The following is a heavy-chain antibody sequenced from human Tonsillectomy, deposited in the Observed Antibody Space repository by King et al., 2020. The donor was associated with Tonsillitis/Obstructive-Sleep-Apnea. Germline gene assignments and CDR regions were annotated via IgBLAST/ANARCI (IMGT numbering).Heavy chain of an antibody. Sequence: VQLQESGPGLVKPSETLSLTCTVSGGSISSYYWSWIRQPPGKGLEWIGYIYYSGSTNYNPSLKSRVTISVDTSKNQFSLKLSSVTAADPAVYYCARDGDAFDIWGQGTMVTVSS. CDR3: ARDGDAFDI. J-gene: IGHJ3*02. CDR2: IYYSGST. V-gene: IGHV4-59*01. CDR1: GGSISSYY.